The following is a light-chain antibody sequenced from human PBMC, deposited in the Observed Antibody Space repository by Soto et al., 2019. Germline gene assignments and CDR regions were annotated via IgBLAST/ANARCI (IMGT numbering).Light chain of an antibody. CDR2: EVT. Sequence: QSALTQPASVSGSPGQSITISCTGSNSDIGRYDHVSWYQHHPGRAPKLLISEVTKRPSGVPDRFSGSKSGNTASLTISGLQADDEADYYCCSYAGRYTMVFGGGTKVTVL. CDR1: NSDIGRYDH. CDR3: CSYAGRYTMV. J-gene: IGLJ2*01. V-gene: IGLV2-11*01.